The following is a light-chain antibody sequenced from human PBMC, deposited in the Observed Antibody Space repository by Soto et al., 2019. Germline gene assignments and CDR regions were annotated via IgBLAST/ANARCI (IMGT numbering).Light chain of an antibody. CDR3: QQYRSSMGT. Sequence: EVVLTQSPATLSLSPGERATLSCRASENVRTFVDWYQQKPGQAPRLLIHGASNRVTGIPDRFSGSGSGTHLPLNTRRLDPQAAAVHYCQQYRSSMGTSGQGPKLDIK. CDR2: GAS. V-gene: IGKV3-20*01. CDR1: ENVRTF. J-gene: IGKJ1*01.